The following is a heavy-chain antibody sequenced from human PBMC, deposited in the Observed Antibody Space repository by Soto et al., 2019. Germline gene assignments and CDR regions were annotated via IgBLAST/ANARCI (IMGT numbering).Heavy chain of an antibody. V-gene: IGHV1-69*13. CDR1: GGTFSSYA. J-gene: IGHJ4*02. D-gene: IGHD3-22*01. Sequence: SVKVSCKASGGTFSSYAISWVRQAPGQGLEWMGGIIPIFGTANYAQKFQGRVTITADESTSTAYMELSSLRSEDTAVYYCAREGTYYYDRSGYYYFDYWGQGTLVTVSS. CDR3: AREGTYYYDRSGYYYFDY. CDR2: IIPIFGTA.